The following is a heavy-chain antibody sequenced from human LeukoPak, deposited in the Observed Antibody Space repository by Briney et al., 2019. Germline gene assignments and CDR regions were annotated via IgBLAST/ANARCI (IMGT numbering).Heavy chain of an antibody. V-gene: IGHV3-23*01. J-gene: IGHJ4*02. CDR1: GFTVSSKY. Sequence: PGGSLRLSCAASGFTVSSKYMSWVRQAPGKGLEWVSGISGSGGDTYYADSVKGRFTISRDNSKNTLYLQMNSLRAEDTAVYYCAKDRSCTNNICHGDFDYWGQGTLVTVSS. CDR2: ISGSGGDT. D-gene: IGHD2-8*01. CDR3: AKDRSCTNNICHGDFDY.